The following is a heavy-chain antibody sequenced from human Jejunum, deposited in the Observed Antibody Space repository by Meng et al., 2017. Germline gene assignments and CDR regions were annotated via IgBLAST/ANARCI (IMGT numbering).Heavy chain of an antibody. J-gene: IGHJ2*01. CDR1: GFTFTNAW. Sequence: GRVVVSGGGLVKPGGSRSLSCAGSGFTFTNAWMNWVRQAPGKGLEWVGRIKSKPNGGTTDYAAPFKGRFTISRDDSKQTVYLEMNSLKTDDTAVYYCGRAWSLDLWGRGTLVTVSS. V-gene: IGHV3-15*01. CDR2: IKSKPNGGTT. CDR3: GRAWSLDL.